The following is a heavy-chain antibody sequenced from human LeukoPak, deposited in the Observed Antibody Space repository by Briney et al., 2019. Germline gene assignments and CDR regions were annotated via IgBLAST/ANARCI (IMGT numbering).Heavy chain of an antibody. D-gene: IGHD4-11*01. J-gene: IGHJ4*02. CDR1: EFTFSHYA. V-gene: IGHV3-33*06. Sequence: GGSLRLSCAASEFTFSHYAFHWVRQAPGKGLEWVAVIWSDATNQFYADSVKGRFTISRDYSQKTVYLEMDSLTIEDTAIYYCAKDAQRGFDYSNSLEYWGPGTLVSVSS. CDR2: IWSDATNQ. CDR3: AKDAQRGFDYSNSLEY.